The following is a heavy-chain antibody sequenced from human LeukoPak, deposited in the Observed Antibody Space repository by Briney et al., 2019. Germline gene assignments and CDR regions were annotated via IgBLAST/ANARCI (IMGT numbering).Heavy chain of an antibody. J-gene: IGHJ4*02. D-gene: IGHD3-22*01. CDR1: GGTFSSYA. CDR3: ARDLGYYDSSGPLDY. CDR2: IIPIFGTA. V-gene: IGHV1-69*13. Sequence: SVKVSCKASGGTFSSYAISWVRQAPGQGLEWMGGIIPIFGTANYAQKFQGRVTITADESTSTAYMELSSLRSEDTAVYYCARDLGYYDSSGPLDYWGQGTLVTVSS.